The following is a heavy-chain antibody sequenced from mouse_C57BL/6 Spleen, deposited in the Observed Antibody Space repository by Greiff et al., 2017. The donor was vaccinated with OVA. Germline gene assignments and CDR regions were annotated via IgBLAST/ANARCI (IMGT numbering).Heavy chain of an antibody. D-gene: IGHD1-1*01. Sequence: QVQLQQSGAELAKPGASVKLSCKASGYTFTSYWMHWVKQRPGQGLEWIGYINPSSGYTKYNQKFKDKATLTADKSSRTAYMQLSSLTYEDSAVYYCARSDTTVDDYWGQGTTLTVSS. CDR2: INPSSGYT. V-gene: IGHV1-7*01. J-gene: IGHJ2*01. CDR1: GYTFTSYW. CDR3: ARSDTTVDDY.